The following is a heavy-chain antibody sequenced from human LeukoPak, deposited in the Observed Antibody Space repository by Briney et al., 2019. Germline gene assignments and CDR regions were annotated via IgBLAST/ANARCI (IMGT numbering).Heavy chain of an antibody. CDR1: GFTFSGYG. V-gene: IGHV3-30*18. CDR2: ISYDGSSK. J-gene: IGHJ4*02. CDR3: AKDRSGSHDY. Sequence: PGGSLRLSCAASGFTFSGYGMHWVRQAPGKGLEWVAVISYDGSSKYYADSVKGRFTISRDNSKNTLYLQMNSLRAEDTAVYYCAKDRSGSHDYWGQGTLVTVSS. D-gene: IGHD1-26*01.